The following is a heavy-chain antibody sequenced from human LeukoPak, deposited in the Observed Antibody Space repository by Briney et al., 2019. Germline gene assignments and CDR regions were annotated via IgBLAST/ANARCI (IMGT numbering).Heavy chain of an antibody. CDR1: GGSISSGDYY. J-gene: IGHJ4*02. CDR2: TYYSGST. CDR3: ARDRDTAVDY. D-gene: IGHD5-18*01. V-gene: IGHV4-30-4*01. Sequence: SETLSLTCTVSGGSISSGDYYWSWIRQPPGKGLEWIGYTYYSGSTYYNPSLKSRVTISVDTSKNQFSLKLSSVTAADTAVYYCARDRDTAVDYWGQGTLVTVSS.